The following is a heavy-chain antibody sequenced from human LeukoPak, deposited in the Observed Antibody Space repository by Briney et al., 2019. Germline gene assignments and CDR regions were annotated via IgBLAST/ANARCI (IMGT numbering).Heavy chain of an antibody. CDR2: ISSSSSYI. CDR3: ARDDSGWYDY. CDR1: GFTFSSYS. Sequence: GGSLRLSCAASGFTFSSYSMNWVRQAPGKGLEWVSSISSSSSYIYYEDSVKGRFTISRDNAKNSLYLQMNSLRAEDTAVYYCARDDSGWYDYWGQGTLVTVSS. D-gene: IGHD6-19*01. V-gene: IGHV3-21*01. J-gene: IGHJ4*02.